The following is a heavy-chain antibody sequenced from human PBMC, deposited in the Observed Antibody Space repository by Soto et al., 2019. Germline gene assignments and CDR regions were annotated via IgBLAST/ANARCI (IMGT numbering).Heavy chain of an antibody. CDR3: AREMSYYDSSAFDI. CDR2: IYSGGST. J-gene: IGHJ3*02. D-gene: IGHD3-22*01. Sequence: GGSLRLSCAASGFTVSSNYMSWVRQAPGKGLEWVSVIYSGGSTYYADSVKGRFTISRDNSKNTLYLQMNSLRAEDTAVYYCAREMSYYDSSAFDIWGQGTMVTVSS. CDR1: GFTVSSNY. V-gene: IGHV3-53*01.